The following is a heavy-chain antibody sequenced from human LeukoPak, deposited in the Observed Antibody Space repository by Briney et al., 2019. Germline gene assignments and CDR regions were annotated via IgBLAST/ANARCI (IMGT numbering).Heavy chain of an antibody. CDR3: ARDVPAYCGGDCPNLY. Sequence: GGSLRLSCAASGFTFSSYEMNWVRQAPGKGLEWVSYISSSGSTIYYADSVKGRFTISRDNAKNSLYLQMNSLRAEDTAVYYCARDVPAYCGGDCPNLYWGQGTLVTVSS. D-gene: IGHD2-21*02. J-gene: IGHJ4*02. CDR1: GFTFSSYE. CDR2: ISSSGSTI. V-gene: IGHV3-48*03.